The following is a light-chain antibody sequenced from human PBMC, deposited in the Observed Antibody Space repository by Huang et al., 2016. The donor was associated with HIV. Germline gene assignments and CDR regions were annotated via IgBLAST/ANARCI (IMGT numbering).Light chain of an antibody. Sequence: DIVMTQSPLSLPVTPGEPASISCRSSQSLLHDNGYNYLDWYLQKPGQSPQVLVYMASRRAPGVPDRCSGSGSGTNFTLEINTVEAEDVRTYYCMQSLQSLTFGGGTMVEIK. J-gene: IGKJ4*01. CDR2: MAS. CDR1: QSLLHDNGYNY. V-gene: IGKV2-28*01. CDR3: MQSLQSLT.